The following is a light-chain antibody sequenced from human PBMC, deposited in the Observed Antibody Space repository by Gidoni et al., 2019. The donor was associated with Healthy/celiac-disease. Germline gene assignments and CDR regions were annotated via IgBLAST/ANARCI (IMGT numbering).Light chain of an antibody. CDR2: GAS. CDR3: QQYNNWPRGT. V-gene: IGKV3D-15*01. CDR1: QSVSSN. J-gene: IGKJ4*01. Sequence: EILLTQSPATLSVSPGERATLSCRASQSVSSNLDWYQQKPGQAPRLLIYGASTRATGIPARFSGSGSGTEFTLTISSLQSEDFAVYYCQQYNNWPRGTFGGGTKVEIK.